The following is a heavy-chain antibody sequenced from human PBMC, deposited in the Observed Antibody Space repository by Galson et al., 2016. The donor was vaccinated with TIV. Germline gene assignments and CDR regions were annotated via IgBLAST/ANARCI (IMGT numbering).Heavy chain of an antibody. J-gene: IGHJ3*02. CDR1: GGTLSSNA. Sequence: SVKVSCKASGGTLSSNAFSWLRQAPGQGLEWMGGIIPVFGTVHYAQKFRGRVTITADKSTNTVYMGLSSLTSEDTAVYSCARNQGSCIGSTCLTAAFDIWGQGTTVTVSS. CDR3: ARNQGSCIGSTCLTAAFDI. D-gene: IGHD2-2*01. CDR2: IIPVFGTV. V-gene: IGHV1-69*06.